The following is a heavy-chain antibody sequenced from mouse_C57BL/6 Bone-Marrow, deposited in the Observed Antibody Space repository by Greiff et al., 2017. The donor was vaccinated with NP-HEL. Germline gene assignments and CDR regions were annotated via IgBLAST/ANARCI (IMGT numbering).Heavy chain of an antibody. Sequence: EVMLVESGGGLVQPKGSLKLSCAASGFSFNTYAMNWVRQAPGKGLEWVARIRSKSNNYATYYADSVKDRFTISRDDSESMLYLQMNNLKTEDTAMYYCVRQGITTDYFDDWGQGTTLTVSS. V-gene: IGHV10-1*01. CDR3: VRQGITTDYFDD. CDR1: GFSFNTYA. J-gene: IGHJ2*01. CDR2: IRSKSNNYAT. D-gene: IGHD1-1*01.